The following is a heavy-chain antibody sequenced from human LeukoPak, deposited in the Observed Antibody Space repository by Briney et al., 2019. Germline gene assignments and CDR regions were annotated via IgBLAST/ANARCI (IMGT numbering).Heavy chain of an antibody. CDR2: IRSKAYGGTT. CDR1: GFTFGDYA. V-gene: IGHV3-49*04. D-gene: IGHD4-17*01. J-gene: IGHJ4*02. CDR3: TRVPRTTVAKYYFDY. Sequence: QPGGSLRLSCTASGFTFGDYAMSWVRQAPGKGLEWVGFIRSKAYGGTTEYVASVKGRFTISRDDSKSIAYLQMNSLKTEDTAVYYCTRVPRTTVAKYYFDYWGQGTLVTVSS.